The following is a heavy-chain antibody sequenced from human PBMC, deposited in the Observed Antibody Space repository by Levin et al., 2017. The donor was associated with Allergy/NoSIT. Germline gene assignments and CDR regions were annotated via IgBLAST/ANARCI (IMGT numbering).Heavy chain of an antibody. CDR3: ASWLWFGELQGPFDY. V-gene: IGHV4-4*02. D-gene: IGHD3-10*01. CDR1: GGSISSSNW. Sequence: SETLSLTCAVSGGSISSSNWWSWVRQPPGKGLEWIGEIYHSGSTNYNPSLKSRVTISVDKSKNQFSLKLSSVTAADTAVYYCASWLWFGELQGPFDYWGQGTLVTVSS. J-gene: IGHJ4*02. CDR2: IYHSGST.